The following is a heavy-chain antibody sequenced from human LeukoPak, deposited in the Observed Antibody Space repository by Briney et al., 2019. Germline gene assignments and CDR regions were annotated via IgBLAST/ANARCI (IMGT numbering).Heavy chain of an antibody. D-gene: IGHD5-18*01. CDR2: INPNSGGT. CDR1: GYTFTGYY. V-gene: IGHV1-2*02. J-gene: IGHJ4*02. CDR3: ARDRTWIQLWSPQRGY. Sequence: ASVKVSCKASGYTFTGYYMHWVRQAPGQGLEWMGWINPNSGGTNYAQKLQGRVTMTTDTSTSTACMELRSLRSDDTAVYYCARDRTWIQLWSPQRGYWGQGTLVTVSS.